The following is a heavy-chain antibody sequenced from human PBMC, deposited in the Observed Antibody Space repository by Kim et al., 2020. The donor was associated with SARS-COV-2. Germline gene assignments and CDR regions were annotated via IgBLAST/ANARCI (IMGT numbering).Heavy chain of an antibody. J-gene: IGHJ5*02. CDR2: IYTSGST. D-gene: IGHD3-10*01. Sequence: SETLSLTCTVSGGSISSGSYYWSWIRQPAGKGLEWIGRIYTSGSTNYNPSLKSRVTISVDTSKNQFSLKLSSVTAADTAVYYCARGLTMVRGVITNWFDPWGQGTLVTVSS. CDR3: ARGLTMVRGVITNWFDP. V-gene: IGHV4-61*02. CDR1: GGSISSGSYY.